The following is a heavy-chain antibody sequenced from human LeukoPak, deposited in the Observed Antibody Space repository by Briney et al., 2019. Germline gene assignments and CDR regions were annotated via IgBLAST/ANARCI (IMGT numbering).Heavy chain of an antibody. Sequence: ASVKVSCKVSGYTLTELSMHWVRQAPGKGLEWMGGFDPEDGETIYAQKFQGRVTMTEDTSTDTAYMELSSLRSEDTAVYYCATRLGAPWLDAFDIWGQGTMVTVSS. CDR2: FDPEDGET. J-gene: IGHJ3*02. D-gene: IGHD1-26*01. V-gene: IGHV1-24*01. CDR1: GYTLTELS. CDR3: ATRLGAPWLDAFDI.